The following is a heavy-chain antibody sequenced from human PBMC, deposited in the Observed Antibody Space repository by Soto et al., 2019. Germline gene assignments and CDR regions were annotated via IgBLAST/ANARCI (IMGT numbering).Heavy chain of an antibody. CDR1: GGSFNSDGYY. Sequence: QVQLQESGPGLVKPAQTLFLTCTVYGGSFNSDGYYWSWIRQHPEKGLEWIGYIYASGTTYYNPSLRRRISISMDTSENQVSLLLTSVTAADTAVYFCARGSRETALVLPRFDFWRQGTLVTVSS. V-gene: IGHV4-31*03. D-gene: IGHD5-18*01. CDR2: IYASGTT. CDR3: ARGSRETALVLPRFDF. J-gene: IGHJ4*02.